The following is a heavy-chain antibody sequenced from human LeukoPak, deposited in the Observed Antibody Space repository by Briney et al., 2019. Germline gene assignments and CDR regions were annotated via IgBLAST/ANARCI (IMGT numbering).Heavy chain of an antibody. J-gene: IGHJ4*02. Sequence: ASVTVSCKASGYTFTDYALHWVRQAPGQSLEWMGWITTGRGETRYSQEFQRRITFTRDTSASTVYMDLSDLRSEDTAVYYCARGGKQWRGGKYFDSWGQGTLVAVSS. CDR1: GYTFTDYA. CDR2: ITTGRGET. D-gene: IGHD6-19*01. CDR3: ARGGKQWRGGKYFDS. V-gene: IGHV1-3*03.